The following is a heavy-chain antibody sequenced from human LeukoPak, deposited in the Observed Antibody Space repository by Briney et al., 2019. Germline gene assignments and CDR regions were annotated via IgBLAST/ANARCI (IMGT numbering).Heavy chain of an antibody. CDR3: ARQGDYEFDS. CDR1: GFTFTGYW. CDR2: IYPGDSDT. J-gene: IGHJ4*02. D-gene: IGHD4-17*01. V-gene: IGHV5-51*01. Sequence: GESLKISFKGSGFTFTGYWIGWVRQMPGKGLEWMGIIYPGDSDTRYSPSFQGQVTISADKSVTTAYLHWSSLKASDTAMYYCARQGDYEFDSWGQGTLVTVSS.